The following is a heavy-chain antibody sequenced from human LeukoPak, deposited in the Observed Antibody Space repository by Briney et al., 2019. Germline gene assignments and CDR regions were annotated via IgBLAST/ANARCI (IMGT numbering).Heavy chain of an antibody. CDR2: INSDGTRI. D-gene: IGHD1-7*01. V-gene: IGHV3-74*01. Sequence: GGSLRLSCAASGFSFSTYWIHWVRQAPGKGLVWVSRINSDGTRISYADSVKGRFTISRDNAKNTLYLQMSSLRAEDTAVYYCAKDLSNWNYRGGNYWGQGTLVTVSS. CDR1: GFSFSTYW. CDR3: AKDLSNWNYRGGNY. J-gene: IGHJ4*02.